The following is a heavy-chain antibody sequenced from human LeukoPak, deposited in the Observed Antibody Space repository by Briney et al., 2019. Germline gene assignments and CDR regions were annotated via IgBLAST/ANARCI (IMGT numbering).Heavy chain of an antibody. Sequence: GGSLRLSCAASGFTFSSYAMHWVRQAPGKGLEWVSSISSSSSYIYYADSVKGRFTISRDNAKNSLYLQMNSLRAEDTAVYYCARDYDSSGYYDYWGQGTLVTVSS. CDR2: ISSSSSYI. D-gene: IGHD3-22*01. V-gene: IGHV3-21*01. J-gene: IGHJ4*02. CDR1: GFTFSSYA. CDR3: ARDYDSSGYYDY.